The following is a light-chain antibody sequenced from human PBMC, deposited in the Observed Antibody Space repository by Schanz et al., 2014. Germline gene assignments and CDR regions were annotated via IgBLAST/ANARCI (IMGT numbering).Light chain of an antibody. J-gene: IGKJ1*01. CDR3: QQYGSSPTWT. Sequence: EIVLTQSPATLSLSPGERATLSCRASQSVSSYLAWYQQKPGQAPRLLIYGASTRATSVPARFSGSGSGTDFTLTISRLEPEDFAVYYCQQYGSSPTWTFGQGTKVEIK. CDR2: GAS. CDR1: QSVSSY. V-gene: IGKV3-20*01.